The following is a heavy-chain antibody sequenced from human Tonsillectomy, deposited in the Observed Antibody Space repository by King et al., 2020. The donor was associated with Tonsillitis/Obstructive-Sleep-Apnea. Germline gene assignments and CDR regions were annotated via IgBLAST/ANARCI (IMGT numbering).Heavy chain of an antibody. D-gene: IGHD6-19*01. V-gene: IGHV3-9*01. CDR2: ITCNSGSI. J-gene: IGHJ4*02. CDR3: AKDIRVAVPSEAFDF. Sequence: EVQLVESGGGLVQPGRSLRLSCAASGFTFDDYAMHWVRQAPGKGLEWVSGITCNSGSIVYADSVKGRFTISRDNAKNSLYLQMNSLRAEDTALYYCAKDIRVAVPSEAFDFWGQGTLVTVSS. CDR1: GFTFDDYA.